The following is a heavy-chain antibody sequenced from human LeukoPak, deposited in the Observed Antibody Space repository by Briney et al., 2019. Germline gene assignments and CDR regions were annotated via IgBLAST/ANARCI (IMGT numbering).Heavy chain of an antibody. V-gene: IGHV3-74*01. CDR2: IYSDAT. J-gene: IGHJ4*02. D-gene: IGHD3-22*01. Sequence: GGSLRLSCAASGFTFSSYWIHWVRQAPGKGLVWVSRIYSDATYYADSVKGRFTISRDNAKNTLYLQMNSLRAEDTAAYYCARESYDSSGYYYGGGFDYWGQGTLVTVSS. CDR1: GFTFSSYW. CDR3: ARESYDSSGYYYGGGFDY.